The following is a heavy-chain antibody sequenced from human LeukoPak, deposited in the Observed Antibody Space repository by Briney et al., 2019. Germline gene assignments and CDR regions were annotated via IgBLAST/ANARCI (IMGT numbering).Heavy chain of an antibody. CDR2: IYYSGST. Sequence: PSETLSLTCTVSGGSISSYYWSWIRQPPGKGLEWIGYIYYSGSTNYNPSLKSRVTISVDTSKNQFSLKFYSVTAADTAAYYCARLPRGYCSGGTCYPKDSFDIWGQGTLVTVSP. D-gene: IGHD2-15*01. CDR3: ARLPRGYCSGGTCYPKDSFDI. J-gene: IGHJ3*02. CDR1: GGSISSYY. V-gene: IGHV4-59*08.